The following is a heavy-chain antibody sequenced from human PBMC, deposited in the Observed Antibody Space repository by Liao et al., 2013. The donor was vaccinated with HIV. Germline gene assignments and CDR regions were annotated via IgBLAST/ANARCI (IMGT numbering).Heavy chain of an antibody. Sequence: QVQLEESGPGLVKPSETLSLTCTVSGGSISSYYWSWIRQPPGEGLEWIGYIYYSGSTKYNPSLKSRVSISGDTSNQQFSLRLTSVTAADTAVYYCARGSAVRGLAFDIWGQGTVVTVSS. CDR2: IYYSGST. J-gene: IGHJ3*02. CDR3: ARGSAVRGLAFDI. D-gene: IGHD6-19*01. CDR1: GGSISSYY. V-gene: IGHV4-59*01.